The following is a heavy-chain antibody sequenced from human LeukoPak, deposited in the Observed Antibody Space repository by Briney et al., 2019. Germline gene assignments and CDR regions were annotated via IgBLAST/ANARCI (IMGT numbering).Heavy chain of an antibody. CDR1: GYTFTGYY. CDR3: ARSPGLDTAVVNRP. CDR2: INPNSGGT. V-gene: IGHV1-2*02. J-gene: IGHJ5*02. Sequence: EASVKVSCKPSGYTFTGYYIHWVRQAPGQGLEWMGWINPNSGGTNYAQNFQGRVTMTRDTSINTAYMELGRLRSDDTAVHYCARSPGLDTAVVNRPWGQGTLITVSS. D-gene: IGHD5-18*01.